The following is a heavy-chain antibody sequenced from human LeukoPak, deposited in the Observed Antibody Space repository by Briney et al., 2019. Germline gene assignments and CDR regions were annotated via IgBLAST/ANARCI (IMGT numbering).Heavy chain of an antibody. CDR1: GFTFSSYW. Sequence: GGSLRLSCAASGFTFSSYWMHWVRQAPGKGLVWVSRINSDGSSTSYADSVKGRFTISRDNAKNSVFLQMNSLRAEDTAVYYCARRVIAVGLDYWGQGTLVTVSS. D-gene: IGHD2-21*01. V-gene: IGHV3-74*01. CDR2: INSDGSST. CDR3: ARRVIAVGLDY. J-gene: IGHJ4*02.